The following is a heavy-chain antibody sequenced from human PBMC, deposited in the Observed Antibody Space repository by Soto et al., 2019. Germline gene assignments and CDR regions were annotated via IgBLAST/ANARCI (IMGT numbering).Heavy chain of an antibody. CDR2: IYYSGST. V-gene: IGHV4-31*02. J-gene: IGHJ4*02. D-gene: IGHD3-10*01. Sequence: DLEWIGYIYYSGSTYYNPSLKSRVTISVDTSKNQFSLKLSSVTAADTAVYYCAMGRQYFRVRYFDYWGQGTLVTVSS. CDR3: AMGRQYFRVRYFDY.